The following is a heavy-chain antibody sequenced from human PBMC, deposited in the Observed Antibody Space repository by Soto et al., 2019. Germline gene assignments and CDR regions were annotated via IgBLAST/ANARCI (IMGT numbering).Heavy chain of an antibody. CDR3: ARVRRGIIIAQYYYYGMDV. Sequence: SETLSLTCAVYGGSFGGYYWSWIRQSPEKGLEWIGEINHSGNILYNPSLESRATISVDTSKNQFSLTLSSVTAADTAVYYCARVRRGIIIAQYYYYGMDVWGQGTTVTVSS. D-gene: IGHD3-10*01. CDR1: GGSFGGYY. V-gene: IGHV4-34*01. J-gene: IGHJ6*02. CDR2: INHSGNI.